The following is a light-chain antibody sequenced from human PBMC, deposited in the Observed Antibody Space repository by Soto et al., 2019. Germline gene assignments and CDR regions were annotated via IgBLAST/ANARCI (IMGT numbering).Light chain of an antibody. J-gene: IGKJ5*01. V-gene: IGKV1-12*01. Sequence: DIQMTQSPSSLSASVGDRVTITCQAVNSWLAWFQQKPGMAPKLVIYDVPSLQSGVQSRFSGSGSGTEFTLTISSLQPEDFATYYCKQSNNHPISVGQGTRLEIK. CDR3: KQSNNHPIS. CDR2: DVP. CDR1: NSW.